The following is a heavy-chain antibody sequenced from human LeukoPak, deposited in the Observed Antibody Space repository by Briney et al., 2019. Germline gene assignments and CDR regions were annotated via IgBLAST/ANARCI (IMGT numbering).Heavy chain of an antibody. CDR2: ISYDGSNK. D-gene: IGHD3-10*01. V-gene: IGHV3-30*04. Sequence: GGSLRLSCAASGFTFSSYAMHWVRQAPGKGLEWVAVISYDGSNKYYADSVKGRFTISRDNSKHTVYLQMNSLRPEDTAIYYCARMVRNQGDYWGQGTLVTVSS. CDR3: ARMVRNQGDY. CDR1: GFTFSSYA. J-gene: IGHJ4*02.